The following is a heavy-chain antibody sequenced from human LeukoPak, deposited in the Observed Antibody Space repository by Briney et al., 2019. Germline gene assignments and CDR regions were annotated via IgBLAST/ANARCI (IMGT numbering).Heavy chain of an antibody. J-gene: IGHJ6*02. V-gene: IGHV1-2*06. CDR2: INPNSGGT. CDR1: GYTFTGNY. CDR3: ARERYPNSDILTGYYKAYYYGMDV. Sequence: ASVTVSCTASGYTFTGNYMHWVRQAPGQGLEWMGRINPNSGGTNYAQKFQGRVTMTRDTSISTAYMELSRLRSDDTAVYYCARERYPNSDILTGYYKAYYYGMDVWGQGTTVTVS. D-gene: IGHD3-9*01.